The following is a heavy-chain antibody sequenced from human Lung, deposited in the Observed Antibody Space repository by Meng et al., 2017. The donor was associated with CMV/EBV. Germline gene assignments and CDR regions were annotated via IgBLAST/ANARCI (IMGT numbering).Heavy chain of an antibody. D-gene: IGHD2-2*02. V-gene: IGHV4-39*01. CDR1: GGSITSSSYY. Sequence: SXTLSLTCTVSGGSITSSSYYWGWIRQPPGKGLEWIGSIYYSGSTYYNPSLKSRVTISVDTSKKQFSLKLSSVTAADTAVYYGIGYCSSTRCYKYYYDMDVWGQGTTVTVSS. CDR3: IGYCSSTRCYKYYYDMDV. CDR2: IYYSGST. J-gene: IGHJ6*02.